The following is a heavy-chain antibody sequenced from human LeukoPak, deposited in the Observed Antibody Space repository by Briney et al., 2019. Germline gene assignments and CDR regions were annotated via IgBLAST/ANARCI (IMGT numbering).Heavy chain of an antibody. CDR3: ARLGCSGGSCYDDY. CDR2: IYYSGSA. J-gene: IGHJ4*02. Sequence: SETLSLTCTVSGGSISRYYWSWIRQPPGKGLEWIGYIYYSGSASYNPSLKSRLTMSVDTSRNQFSLKLTSVTAADTAVYYCARLGCSGGSCYDDYWGQGTLVTVSS. D-gene: IGHD2-15*01. CDR1: GGSISRYY. V-gene: IGHV4-59*08.